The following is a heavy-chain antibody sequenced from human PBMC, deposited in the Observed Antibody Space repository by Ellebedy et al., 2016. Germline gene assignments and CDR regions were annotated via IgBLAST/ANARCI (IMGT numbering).Heavy chain of an antibody. CDR1: GYSISSGHY. V-gene: IGHV4-61*01. Sequence: SETLSLXCTVSGYSISSGHYWSWIRQPPGKGLEWIAYIFYTGGAIYNPSLKSRVIISVDTSNNQFSLKLTSVTAADTAVYYCARWSSWKGGLDYWGQGTLVTVSS. CDR2: IFYTGGA. J-gene: IGHJ4*02. CDR3: ARWSSWKGGLDY. D-gene: IGHD1-1*01.